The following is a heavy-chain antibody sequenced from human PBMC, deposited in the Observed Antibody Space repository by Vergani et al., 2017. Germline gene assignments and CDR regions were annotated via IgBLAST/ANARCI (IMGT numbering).Heavy chain of an antibody. CDR2: IYYSGST. D-gene: IGHD3-10*01. CDR1: GGSISSYY. V-gene: IGHV4-59*01. CDR3: ARGSDFDL. J-gene: IGHJ2*01. Sequence: QVQLQESGPGLVKPSETLSLTCTVSGGSISSYYWSWIRQPPGKGLEWIWYIYYSGSTNYNPSLKSRVTISVDTSKNQFSLKLSSLTAADTAVYYCARGSDFDLWGRGTLVTVSS.